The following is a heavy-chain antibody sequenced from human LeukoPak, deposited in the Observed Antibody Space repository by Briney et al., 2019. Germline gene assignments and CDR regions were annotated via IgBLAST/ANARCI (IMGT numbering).Heavy chain of an antibody. CDR1: GGSISGCYY. CDR2: IFYSGAT. J-gene: IGHJ5*02. Sequence: SETLSLTFTVYGGSISGCYYWGRVRPPPGEGLEWIGSIFYSGATYYNPSLKSRVTISLDTSKNQFSLNLNSVTAADTAVYYCARHDCGGDCSVNWFDPWGRGTGVTVSS. CDR3: ARHDCGGDCSVNWFDP. V-gene: IGHV4-39*01. D-gene: IGHD2-21*02.